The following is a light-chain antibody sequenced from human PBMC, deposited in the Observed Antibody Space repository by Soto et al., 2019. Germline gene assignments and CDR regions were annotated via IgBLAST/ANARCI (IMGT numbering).Light chain of an antibody. Sequence: QSALTQPPSASGSPGQSVTISCTGTSSDVGDYNYVSWYQRHPGKAPKLMIYAVSKRPSGVPDRFSGSKSGNTASLTVSGLQAEDEADYYCSSYAGSNNVVFGGGTQLTVL. V-gene: IGLV2-8*01. CDR2: AVS. CDR1: SSDVGDYNY. CDR3: SSYAGSNNVV. J-gene: IGLJ2*01.